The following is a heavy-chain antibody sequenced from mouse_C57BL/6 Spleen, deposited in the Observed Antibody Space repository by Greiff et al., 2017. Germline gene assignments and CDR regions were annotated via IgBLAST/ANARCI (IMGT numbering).Heavy chain of an antibody. Sequence: DVQLVESGAGLVKPGGSLKLSCAASGFTFSTYAMSWVRQTPAKRLEWVATFRACGSYTYYPDNVKGRFTISRDNAKNNLYLQTSHLESEDTAMDYCAGAVYYDYGRGYYAMDYWGQGTSVTVSS. CDR1: GFTFSTYA. CDR3: AGAVYYDYGRGYYAMDY. V-gene: IGHV5-4*01. D-gene: IGHD2-4*01. J-gene: IGHJ4*01. CDR2: FRACGSYT.